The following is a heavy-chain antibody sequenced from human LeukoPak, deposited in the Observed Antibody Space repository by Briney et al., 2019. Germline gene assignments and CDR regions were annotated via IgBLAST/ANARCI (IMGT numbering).Heavy chain of an antibody. CDR1: GFTFSSYG. J-gene: IGHJ4*02. D-gene: IGHD4-17*01. Sequence: GGSLRLSCAASGFTFSSYGMHWVRQAPGKGLEWVAVISYDGSNKYYADPVKGRFTISRDNSKNTLYLQMNSLRAEDTAVYYCAKDHDTYGDYVYWGQGTLVTVSS. V-gene: IGHV3-30*18. CDR3: AKDHDTYGDYVY. CDR2: ISYDGSNK.